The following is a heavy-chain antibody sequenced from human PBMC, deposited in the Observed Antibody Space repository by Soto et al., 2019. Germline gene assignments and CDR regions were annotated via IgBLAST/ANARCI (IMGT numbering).Heavy chain of an antibody. Sequence: LRLSCAPAGFTFSTYGMHWVRQAPGKGLEWVAVIWYDGSNQYYADSVKGRFTISRDNSKNMLYLQMNSLRAEDTAVYYCARDLGAFNYGSAYFDYWGQGTPVTVSS. CDR3: ARDLGAFNYGSAYFDY. J-gene: IGHJ4*02. V-gene: IGHV3-33*01. CDR1: GFTFSTYG. CDR2: IWYDGSNQ. D-gene: IGHD3-10*01.